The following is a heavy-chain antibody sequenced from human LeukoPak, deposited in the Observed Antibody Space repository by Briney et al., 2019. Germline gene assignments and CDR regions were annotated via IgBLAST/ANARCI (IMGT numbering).Heavy chain of an antibody. CDR3: ASSPPYSSSWYGKYYFDY. CDR1: GYTHTELA. Sequence: ASVRVSCKVSGYTHTELAMHWVRQAPGKGLEWMGGFDPEDGETIYAQKLQGRVTMTTDTSTSTAYMELRSLRSDDTAVYYCASSPPYSSSWYGKYYFDYWGQGTLVTVSS. V-gene: IGHV1-24*01. D-gene: IGHD6-13*01. CDR2: FDPEDGET. J-gene: IGHJ4*02.